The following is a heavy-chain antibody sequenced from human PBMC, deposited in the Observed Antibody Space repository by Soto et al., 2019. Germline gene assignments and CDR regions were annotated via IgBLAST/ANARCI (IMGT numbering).Heavy chain of an antibody. CDR1: GGSISSGGYY. V-gene: IGHV4-31*03. J-gene: IGHJ5*02. Sequence: QVQLQESGPGLVKPSQTLSLTCTVSGGSISSGGYYWSWIRQHPGKGLEWIGYIYYSGSTYYNPSHKSRVTISVDTSKNQFSLKLSSVTAADTAVYYCARGDYDISTGYPPWIDPWGQGTLVTVSS. CDR3: ARGDYDISTGYPPWIDP. CDR2: IYYSGST. D-gene: IGHD3-9*01.